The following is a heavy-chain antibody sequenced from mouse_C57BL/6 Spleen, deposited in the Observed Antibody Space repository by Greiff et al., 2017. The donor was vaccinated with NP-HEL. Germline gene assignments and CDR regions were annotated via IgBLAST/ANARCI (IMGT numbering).Heavy chain of an antibody. Sequence: QVQLQQSGAELVRPGASVTLSCKASGYTFTDYEMHWVKQTPVHGLEWIGAIDPETGGTAYNQKFKGKAILTADKSSSTAYMELRSLTSEDSAVYYCTRGAYYGSSYWVFAYWGQGTLVTVSA. J-gene: IGHJ3*01. CDR3: TRGAYYGSSYWVFAY. V-gene: IGHV1-15*01. CDR2: IDPETGGT. D-gene: IGHD1-1*01. CDR1: GYTFTDYE.